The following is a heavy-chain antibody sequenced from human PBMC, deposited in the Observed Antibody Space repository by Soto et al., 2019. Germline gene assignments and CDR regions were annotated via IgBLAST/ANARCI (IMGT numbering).Heavy chain of an antibody. Sequence: PGGSLRLSCAASGFTFSSYGMHWVRQAPGEGLEWVAVISYDGSNKYYADSVKGRFTISRDNSKNTLYLQMNSLRAEDTAVYYCAKSSNYGDFDYWGQGTLVTVSS. J-gene: IGHJ4*02. CDR2: ISYDGSNK. CDR3: AKSSNYGDFDY. V-gene: IGHV3-30*18. CDR1: GFTFSSYG. D-gene: IGHD4-4*01.